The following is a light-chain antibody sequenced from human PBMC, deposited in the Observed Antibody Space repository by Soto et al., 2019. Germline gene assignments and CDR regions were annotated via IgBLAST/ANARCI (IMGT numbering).Light chain of an antibody. CDR2: GTS. V-gene: IGKV3-20*01. CDR3: QQYGNSPIT. Sequence: ELEMTQSPATLSVSPGERATLSCRASQSVSSKLAWYQQKRGXXPRLLMDGTSSRATGIPDRFSGSGSGTDFTLTISRPEPEDFAVYYCQQYGNSPITFGQGTRLEIK. CDR1: QSVSSK. J-gene: IGKJ5*01.